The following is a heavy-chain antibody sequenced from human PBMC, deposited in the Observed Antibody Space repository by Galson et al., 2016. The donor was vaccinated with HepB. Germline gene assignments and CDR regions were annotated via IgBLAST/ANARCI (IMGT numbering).Heavy chain of an antibody. Sequence: SLRLSCAASGFTFTNYAMSWVRQAPGKGLEWVSGITGSDGSTRYADSVKGRFIISRDNSKNTLYLQMDSLRAEDTAVYYCAKGSNGWTKFSDFWGQGTLVTVSS. CDR1: GFTFTNYA. D-gene: IGHD6-19*01. CDR2: ITGSDGST. CDR3: AKGSNGWTKFSDF. J-gene: IGHJ4*02. V-gene: IGHV3-23*01.